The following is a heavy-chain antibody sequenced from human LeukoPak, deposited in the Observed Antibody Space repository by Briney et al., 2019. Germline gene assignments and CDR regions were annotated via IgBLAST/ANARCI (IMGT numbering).Heavy chain of an antibody. CDR2: IYYSGST. V-gene: IGHV4-59*01. Sequence: SETLSLTCSVSGGSMNNYYWTWIRQPPGKGLEWIGYIYYSGSTNYNPSLKSRVTISVDTSKNQFSLKLNSVSAADTAVYYCAGVPGAFAIDNWGQGTLVTVSS. CDR1: GGSMNNYY. CDR3: AGVPGAFAIDN. J-gene: IGHJ4*02. D-gene: IGHD3-10*01.